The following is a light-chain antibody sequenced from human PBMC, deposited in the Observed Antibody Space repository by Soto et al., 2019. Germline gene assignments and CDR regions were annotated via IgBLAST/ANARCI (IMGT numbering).Light chain of an antibody. J-gene: IGKJ1*01. CDR2: GAS. V-gene: IGKV3-15*01. CDR1: QSVNSN. Sequence: EIVMTQSPATLSVSPGERATLSCRASQSVNSNLAWYQQKPGQAPRLLIYGASTRATGIPARFSGSGSGTEFTLTISSLRSEDFAVYYCQQYNNWLWTFGQGTKVEIK. CDR3: QQYNNWLWT.